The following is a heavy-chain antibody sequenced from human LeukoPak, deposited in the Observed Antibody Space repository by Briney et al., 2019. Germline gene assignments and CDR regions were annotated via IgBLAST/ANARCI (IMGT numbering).Heavy chain of an antibody. CDR2: ISSSGTI. CDR3: VRISMTILSDSIYV. V-gene: IGHV4-61*02. CDR1: RGSITGANFY. Sequence: SQTLSLTCTDPRGSITGANFYWGWIRQPAGKGLEWLGRISSSGTINYNPSLRSRVTVSVDTSKNQLSLKVSSVTAADPAIYSCVRISMTILSDSIYVWGKGTSVIVSS. D-gene: IGHD3-3*01. J-gene: IGHJ6*04.